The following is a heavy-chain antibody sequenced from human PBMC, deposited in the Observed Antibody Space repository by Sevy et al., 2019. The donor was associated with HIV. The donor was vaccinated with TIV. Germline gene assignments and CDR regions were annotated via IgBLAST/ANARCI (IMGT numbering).Heavy chain of an antibody. Sequence: QLGGSLRLSCAASGFTFSSYWMSWVRQAPGKGLEWVANIKQDGGEKYYVDSVKGRFSISRDNAKNSLYLQMNSLRVEDTAVYHCARGPPQRGGSVGGMDVWGQGTTVTVSS. CDR2: IKQDGGEK. CDR1: GFTFSSYW. J-gene: IGHJ6*02. V-gene: IGHV3-7*01. D-gene: IGHD6-25*01. CDR3: ARGPPQRGGSVGGMDV.